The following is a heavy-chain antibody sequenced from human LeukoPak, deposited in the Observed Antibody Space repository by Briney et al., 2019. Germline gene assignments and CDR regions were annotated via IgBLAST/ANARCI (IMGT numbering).Heavy chain of an antibody. Sequence: SETLSLTCSVSGDSISYYHWTWIRQPAERPLEWIGRIYTSGSTHYNPSVRGRAPIFTDTSENQFSLTLPSVTAADAAVYYCARDRDCTGGSCYYVDVWGKGTTVTVSS. CDR2: IYTSGST. CDR3: ARDRDCTGGSCYYVDV. V-gene: IGHV4-4*07. CDR1: GDSISYYH. D-gene: IGHD2-8*02. J-gene: IGHJ6*03.